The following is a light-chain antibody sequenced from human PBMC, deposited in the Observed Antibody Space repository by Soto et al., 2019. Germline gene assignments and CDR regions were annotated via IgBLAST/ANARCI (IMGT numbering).Light chain of an antibody. CDR3: CSYAGSSTFPV. J-gene: IGLJ1*01. Sequence: QSALPQPASVSGSPGQSITISCTGTSSDVGSYNLVSWYQQHPGKAPKLMIYEGSKRPSGVSNRFSGSKSGNTASLTISGLQAEDEADYYCCSYAGSSTFPVFGTGTKVTVL. CDR2: EGS. CDR1: SSDVGSYNL. V-gene: IGLV2-23*03.